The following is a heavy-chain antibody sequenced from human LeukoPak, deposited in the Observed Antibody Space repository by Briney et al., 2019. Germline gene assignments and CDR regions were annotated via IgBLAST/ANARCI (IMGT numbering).Heavy chain of an antibody. CDR1: GFTFSSYG. J-gene: IGHJ4*02. Sequence: GGSLRLSCAASGFTFSSYGMHWVRQAPGKGLEWVAVIWYDGSNKYYADSVKGRFTISRDNSKNTLYLQMNSLRAEDTAVYYCAIQPPMVRGAPRGFDYWGQGTLVTVSS. CDR2: IWYDGSNK. V-gene: IGHV3-33*01. CDR3: AIQPPMVRGAPRGFDY. D-gene: IGHD3-10*01.